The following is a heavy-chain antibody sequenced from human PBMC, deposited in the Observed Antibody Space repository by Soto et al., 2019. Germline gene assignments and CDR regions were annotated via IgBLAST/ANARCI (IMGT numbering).Heavy chain of an antibody. V-gene: IGHV3-23*01. CDR3: AKDCGGDCYKERGPFDY. D-gene: IGHD2-21*02. Sequence: GGSLRLSCAASGFTFSSYAMSWVRQAPGKGLEWVSAISGSGGSTYYADSVKGRFTISRDNSKNTLYLQMNSLRAEDTAVYYCAKDCGGDCYKERGPFDYWGQGTLVNVPS. CDR2: ISGSGGST. CDR1: GFTFSSYA. J-gene: IGHJ4*02.